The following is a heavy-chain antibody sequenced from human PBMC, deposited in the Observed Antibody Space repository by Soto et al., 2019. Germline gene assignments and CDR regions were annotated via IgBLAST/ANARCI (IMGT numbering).Heavy chain of an antibody. Sequence: QVQLQESGPGLVKPSGTLSLTCAVSGGSISSSNWWTWVRQPPGKGLEWIGEIYHSGSTNYNPSLKSRVTISVDKSKNQLSLKMSSVSAADTAVHYCAGVAVTGAFDAFDIWGQGTIVTVSS. CDR2: IYHSGST. D-gene: IGHD6-19*01. J-gene: IGHJ3*02. CDR1: GGSISSSNW. CDR3: AGVAVTGAFDAFDI. V-gene: IGHV4-4*02.